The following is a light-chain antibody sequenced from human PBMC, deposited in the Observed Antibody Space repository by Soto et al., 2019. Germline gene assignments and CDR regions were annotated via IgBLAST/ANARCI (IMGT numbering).Light chain of an antibody. CDR1: QSIGIR. J-gene: IGKJ1*01. V-gene: IGKV3-15*01. Sequence: EIVMTQSPATLSVSPGERVTLSCRASQSIGIRLAWYQQKPGQAPRLLIYDASTRATDMPGTFSGSGSGTEFTLTISSLQPEDFGVYYCQQYRSWPRTFGQGTKVEIK. CDR2: DAS. CDR3: QQYRSWPRT.